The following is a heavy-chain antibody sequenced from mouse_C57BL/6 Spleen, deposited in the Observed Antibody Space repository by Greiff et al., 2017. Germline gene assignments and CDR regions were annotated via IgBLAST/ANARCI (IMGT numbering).Heavy chain of an antibody. CDR1: GFTFSSYT. D-gene: IGHD2-4*01. CDR2: ISGGGGNT. J-gene: IGHJ1*03. CDR3: ARSGIYYDYVWYFDG. Sequence: EVKVVESGGGLVKPGGSLKLSCAASGFTFSSYTMSWVRQTPEKRLEWVATISGGGGNTYYPDSVKGRFTISRDNAKNTLYLQMSSLRSEDTALYYCARSGIYYDYVWYFDGWGTGPTVTVSS. V-gene: IGHV5-9*01.